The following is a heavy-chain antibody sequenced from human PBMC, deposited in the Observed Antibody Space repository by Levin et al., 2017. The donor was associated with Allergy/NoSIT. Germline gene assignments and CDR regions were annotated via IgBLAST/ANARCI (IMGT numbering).Heavy chain of an antibody. CDR3: ARMKKSPIAARPRYFDL. CDR2: IYYSGST. D-gene: IGHD6-6*01. J-gene: IGHJ2*01. V-gene: IGHV4-28*01. CDR1: GYSISSSNW. Sequence: SETLSLTCAVSGYSISSSNWWGWIRQPPGKGLEWIGYIYYSGSTYYNPSLKSRVTMSVDTSKNQFSLKLSSVTAVDTAVYYCARMKKSPIAARPRYFDLWGRGTLVTVSS.